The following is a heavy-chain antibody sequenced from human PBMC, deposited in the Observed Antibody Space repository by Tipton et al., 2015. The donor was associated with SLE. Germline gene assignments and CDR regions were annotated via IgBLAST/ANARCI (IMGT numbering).Heavy chain of an antibody. CDR3: ARKSDFGVVIHYGMDV. CDR1: GFTFSSYS. Sequence: SLRLSCAASGFTFSSYSMNWVRQAPGKGLEWVSSISSSSSYIYYADSVKGRFTISRDNAKNSLYLQMNNLRAEDTAVYYCARKSDFGVVIHYGMDVWGQGTTVTVSS. J-gene: IGHJ6*02. V-gene: IGHV3-21*03. D-gene: IGHD3-3*01. CDR2: ISSSSSYI.